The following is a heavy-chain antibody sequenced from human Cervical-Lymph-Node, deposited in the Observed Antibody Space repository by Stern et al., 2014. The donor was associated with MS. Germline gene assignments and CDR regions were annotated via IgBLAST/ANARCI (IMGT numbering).Heavy chain of an antibody. D-gene: IGHD2-15*01. CDR1: GFTFSSYG. V-gene: IGHV3-30*18. Sequence: VQLVQSGGGAVQSGRSLRLSCAASGFTFSSYGMHWVRQAPGKGLEWVAVTSYDGSDKYYADSVKGRFTISRDNSKNTLYLQMNSLRAEDTAVYYCAKDFDIYYYYGMDVWGQGITVTVSS. J-gene: IGHJ6*02. CDR2: TSYDGSDK. CDR3: AKDFDIYYYYGMDV.